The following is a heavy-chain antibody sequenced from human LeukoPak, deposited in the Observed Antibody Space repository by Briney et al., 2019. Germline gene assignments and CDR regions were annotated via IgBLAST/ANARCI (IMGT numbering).Heavy chain of an antibody. J-gene: IGHJ3*02. D-gene: IGHD6-13*01. CDR2: ISAYSGNT. V-gene: IGHV1-18*01. CDR3: ARLAGYSSPTDAFDI. Sequence: GASVKVSCKASGYTFTSYGISWVRQAPGQGLEWMGWISAYSGNTNYAQKIQGRVTMTTDTSTSTAYMELRSLRSDDTAVYYCARLAGYSSPTDAFDIWGQGTMVTVSS. CDR1: GYTFTSYG.